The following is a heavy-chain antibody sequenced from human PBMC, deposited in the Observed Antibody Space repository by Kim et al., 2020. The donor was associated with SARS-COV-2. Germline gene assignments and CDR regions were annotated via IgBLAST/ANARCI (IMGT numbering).Heavy chain of an antibody. J-gene: IGHJ4*02. D-gene: IGHD3-22*01. Sequence: ASVKVSCKASGYTFTGYYMHWVRQAPGQGLEWMGWINPNSGGTNYAQKFQGRVTMTRDTSISTAYMELSRLRSDDTAVYYCARVGTMIVVVTNSNYYFDYWGQGTLVTVSS. CDR3: ARVGTMIVVVTNSNYYFDY. CDR1: GYTFTGYY. CDR2: INPNSGGT. V-gene: IGHV1-2*02.